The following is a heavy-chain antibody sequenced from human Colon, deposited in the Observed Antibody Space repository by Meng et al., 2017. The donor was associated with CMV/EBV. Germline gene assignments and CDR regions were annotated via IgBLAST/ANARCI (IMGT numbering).Heavy chain of an antibody. CDR1: GYTFNGYF. V-gene: IGHV1-2*02. Sequence: QVHMVQSGAEVKEPGASVKVSCKTYGYTFNGYFMHWVRQAPGQGLEWMGWINPVTGDTSYAQKFQVRVTMTRDTSISTAYMELSSLRSDDTAVYYCATFGGDFDYWGQGTLVTVSS. CDR3: ATFGGDFDY. D-gene: IGHD3-3*01. J-gene: IGHJ4*02. CDR2: INPVTGDT.